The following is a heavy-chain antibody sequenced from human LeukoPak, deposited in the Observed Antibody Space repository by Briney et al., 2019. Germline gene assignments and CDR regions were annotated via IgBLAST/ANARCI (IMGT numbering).Heavy chain of an antibody. CDR3: ARDLWNITSYYDRSGYDY. Sequence: ASVTVSCKASGYPFTGYYMHWARQAPGQGLEWMGWINPNSGGTQYAQKFLGRVTMTSDRSINTAYMELSRLSSDDTAVFYCARDLWNITSYYDRSGYDYWGQGTLVTVSS. CDR2: INPNSGGT. CDR1: GYPFTGYY. D-gene: IGHD3-22*01. J-gene: IGHJ4*02. V-gene: IGHV1-2*02.